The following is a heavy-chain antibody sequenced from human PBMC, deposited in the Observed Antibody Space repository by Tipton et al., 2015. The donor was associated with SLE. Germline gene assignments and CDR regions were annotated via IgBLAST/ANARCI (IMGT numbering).Heavy chain of an antibody. V-gene: IGHV1-46*01. CDR3: ARGGVVVIPWSRLVQFDP. CDR1: GYTFTSYY. Sequence: QLVQSGAEVKNPGASVKVSCKASGYTFTSYYIHWVRQAPGQGLEWMGIIHPGGGSAIYAQNFQGRVTMTRDTTTSTVYMKLTSLTSEDTAIYYCARGGVVVIPWSRLVQFDPWGQGTLVTVSS. J-gene: IGHJ5*02. D-gene: IGHD2-21*01. CDR2: IHPGGGSA.